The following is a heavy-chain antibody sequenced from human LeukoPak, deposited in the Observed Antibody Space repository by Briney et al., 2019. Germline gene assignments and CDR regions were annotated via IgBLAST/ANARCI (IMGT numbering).Heavy chain of an antibody. CDR2: INWNSGSI. Sequence: GGSLRLSCAASGFTFDDYAMHWVRQAPGKGLEWVSGINWNSGSIGYADSVKGRFTISRDNAKNSLYLQMNSLRAEDTALYYCAKDRSGWDKTFDYWGQGTLVTVSS. J-gene: IGHJ4*02. V-gene: IGHV3-9*01. CDR3: AKDRSGWDKTFDY. D-gene: IGHD6-19*01. CDR1: GFTFDDYA.